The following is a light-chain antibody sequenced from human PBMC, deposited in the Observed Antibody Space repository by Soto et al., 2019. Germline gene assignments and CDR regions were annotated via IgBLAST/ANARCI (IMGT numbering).Light chain of an antibody. J-gene: IGKJ1*01. Sequence: EIVMTQSPATLSVSPGERATLSCRASQSVSSSYLAWYQQKPGQAPRLLIYGASTRATGIPARFSGSGSGTDFTLTISRLEPEDFAVYYCQHYYTSYTTFGQGTKVDIK. V-gene: IGKV3-20*01. CDR2: GAS. CDR3: QHYYTSYTT. CDR1: QSVSSSY.